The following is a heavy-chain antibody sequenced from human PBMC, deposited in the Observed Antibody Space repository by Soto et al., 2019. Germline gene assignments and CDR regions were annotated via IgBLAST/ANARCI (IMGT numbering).Heavy chain of an antibody. D-gene: IGHD4-17*01. J-gene: IGHJ2*01. CDR3: ARHPTLPLKYTVTHDWYFDL. CDR1: GGSISSSSYY. CDR2: IYYSGST. V-gene: IGHV4-39*01. Sequence: QLQLQESGPGLVKPSETLSLTCTVSGGSISSSSYYWGWIRQPPGKGLEWIGSIYYSGSTYYNPSLKSRVTISVDTSKNQFSLKLSSVTAADTAVYYCARHPTLPLKYTVTHDWYFDLWGRGTLVTVSS.